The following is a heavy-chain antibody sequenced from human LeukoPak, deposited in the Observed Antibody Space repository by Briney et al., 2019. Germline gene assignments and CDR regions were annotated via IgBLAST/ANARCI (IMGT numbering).Heavy chain of an antibody. D-gene: IGHD3-22*01. V-gene: IGHV1-2*02. CDR1: RYTFTGYY. CDR2: INPNSGGT. CDR3: ARMCYYDSSGDNWFDP. Sequence: ASVKVSCKASRYTFTGYYMHWVRQAPGQGLEWMGWINPNSGGTNYAQKFQGRVTMTRDTSISTAYMELSSLRSEDTAVYYCARMCYYDSSGDNWFDPWGQGTLVTVSS. J-gene: IGHJ5*02.